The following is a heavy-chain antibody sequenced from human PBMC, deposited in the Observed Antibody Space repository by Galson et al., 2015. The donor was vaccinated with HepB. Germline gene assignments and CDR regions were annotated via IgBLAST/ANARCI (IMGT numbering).Heavy chain of an antibody. J-gene: IGHJ4*02. CDR3: ARGGSTYYYDSSGDGY. CDR2: MNPNSGNT. Sequence: SVTVSCKASGYAFTSYDINWVRQATGQGLEWMGWMNPNSGNTGYAQKFQGRVTMTRNTSISTAYMELSSLRSEDTAVYYCARGGSTYYYDSSGDGYWGQGTLVTVSS. V-gene: IGHV1-8*01. D-gene: IGHD3-22*01. CDR1: GYAFTSYD.